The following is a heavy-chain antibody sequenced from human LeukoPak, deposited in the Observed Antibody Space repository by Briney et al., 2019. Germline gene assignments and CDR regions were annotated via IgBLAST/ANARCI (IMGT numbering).Heavy chain of an antibody. D-gene: IGHD6-6*01. Sequence: SETLSLTCTVSGXSISSYYWSWIRQPPGKGQEWIGYIYYSGSTNYNPSLKSRVTISVDTSKNQFSLKLSSVTAADTAVYYCARGAARSHYYGMDVWGQGTTVTVSS. CDR1: GXSISSYY. V-gene: IGHV4-59*08. CDR3: ARGAARSHYYGMDV. J-gene: IGHJ6*02. CDR2: IYYSGST.